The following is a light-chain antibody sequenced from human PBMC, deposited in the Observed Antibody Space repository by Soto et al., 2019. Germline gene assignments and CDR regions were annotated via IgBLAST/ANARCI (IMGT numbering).Light chain of an antibody. Sequence: SALTQPPSASGSPGQSVTISCTGTSSDVGGHDYVSWYQQYPGKAPKLIIYEVSKRPSGVPDRFSGSKSVNTASLTVSGLQAEDEADYYCSSYAGGTNLVFGGGTKLTVL. J-gene: IGLJ2*01. CDR2: EVS. CDR1: SSDVGGHDY. V-gene: IGLV2-8*01. CDR3: SSYAGGTNLV.